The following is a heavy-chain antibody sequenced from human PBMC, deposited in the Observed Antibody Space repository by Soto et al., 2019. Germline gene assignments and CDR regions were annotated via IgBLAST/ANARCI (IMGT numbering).Heavy chain of an antibody. J-gene: IGHJ4*02. V-gene: IGHV5-51*01. CDR1: GYTFTSHW. D-gene: IGHD4-17*01. CDR3: ARRDYGDLDY. CDR2: IYPGDSET. Sequence: GESLKISCEVSGYTFTSHWIAWMRQMPGKGLEWMGIIYPGDSETRYSPSFQGQVTISADKSISTAYLQWSSLKASDTAMYYCARRDYGDLDYWGQGTLVTVSS.